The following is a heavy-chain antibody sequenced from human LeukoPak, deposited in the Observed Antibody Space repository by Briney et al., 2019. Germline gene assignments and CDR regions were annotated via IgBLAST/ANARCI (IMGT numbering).Heavy chain of an antibody. Sequence: PGGSLRLSCAASEFTFSNYWMHWVRQAPGKGLVWVSRIKPDGSNTDYADFVRGRFTISRDNAKNTLYLQMNSLRPEDTAVYFCVNLDYAYSYGGGGQGTLVTVSS. J-gene: IGHJ4*02. CDR1: EFTFSNYW. CDR2: IKPDGSNT. V-gene: IGHV3-74*01. CDR3: VNLDYAYSYGG. D-gene: IGHD5-12*01.